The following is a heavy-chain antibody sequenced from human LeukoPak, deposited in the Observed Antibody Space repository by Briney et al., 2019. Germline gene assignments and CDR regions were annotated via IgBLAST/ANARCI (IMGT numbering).Heavy chain of an antibody. CDR3: AKDWSCDY. V-gene: IGHV3-23*01. J-gene: IGHJ4*02. CDR1: GLTVSSSY. CDR2: ISDRGDKT. D-gene: IGHD1-26*01. Sequence: PGGSLRLSCAASGLTVSSSYMSWVRQAPGKGLEWVSAISDRGDKTHYADSVKGRFTISRDNSKNTLYLHMISLRAEDTAIYYCAKDWSCDYWGQGTLSPSPQ.